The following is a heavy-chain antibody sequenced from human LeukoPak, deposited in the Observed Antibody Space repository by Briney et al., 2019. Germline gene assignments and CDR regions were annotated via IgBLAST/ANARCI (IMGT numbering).Heavy chain of an antibody. CDR3: ARDSSSWPNWFDP. Sequence: PGGPLRLSCAASGFTFSSYSMNWVRQAPGKGLEWVSSISSSSSYIYYADSVKGRFTISRDNAKNSLYLQMNSLRAEDTAVYYCARDSSSWPNWFDPWGQGTLVTVSS. CDR2: ISSSSSYI. V-gene: IGHV3-21*01. D-gene: IGHD6-13*01. CDR1: GFTFSSYS. J-gene: IGHJ5*02.